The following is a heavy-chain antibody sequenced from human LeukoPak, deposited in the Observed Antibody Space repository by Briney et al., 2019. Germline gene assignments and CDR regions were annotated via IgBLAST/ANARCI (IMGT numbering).Heavy chain of an antibody. J-gene: IGHJ4*02. CDR2: ISSSSSTI. Sequence: GGSLRLSCAASGFTFSSYAMSWVRQAPGKGLEWVSYISSSSSTIYYADSVKGRFTISRDNAKNSLYLQMNSLRDEDTAVYYCARGTTTSFDYWGQGTLVTVSS. V-gene: IGHV3-48*02. CDR3: ARGTTTSFDY. D-gene: IGHD4-17*01. CDR1: GFTFSSYA.